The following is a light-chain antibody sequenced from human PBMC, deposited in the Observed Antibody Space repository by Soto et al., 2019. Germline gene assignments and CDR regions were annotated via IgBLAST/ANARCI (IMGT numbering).Light chain of an antibody. CDR1: QNIGND. CDR2: GAS. Sequence: DIQMTQSASSLSASLGDRVTIICGASQNIGNDLNWYQKKIGEAPKLLVFGASNLQSGVPRRFSGAGSGTHFNLTVNSLQPEDFVTYYYQQSFTTPRTFGQGTKVDIK. V-gene: IGKV1-39*01. CDR3: QQSFTTPRT. J-gene: IGKJ1*01.